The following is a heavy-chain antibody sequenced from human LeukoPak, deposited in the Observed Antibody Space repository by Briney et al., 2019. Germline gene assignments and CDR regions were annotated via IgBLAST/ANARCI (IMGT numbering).Heavy chain of an antibody. D-gene: IGHD3-10*01. CDR3: AHEFPSPIYGMDV. V-gene: IGHV3-21*01. J-gene: IGHJ6*02. Sequence: GGSLRLSCAASGFTFSSYAMSWLRQAPGKGLEWISSISSGSGGHILYVDSVKGRFTISRDNAKNSLYLQMDSLTAEDTAVYYCAHEFPSPIYGMDVWGQGTTVTVSS. CDR2: ISSGSGGHI. CDR1: GFTFSSYA.